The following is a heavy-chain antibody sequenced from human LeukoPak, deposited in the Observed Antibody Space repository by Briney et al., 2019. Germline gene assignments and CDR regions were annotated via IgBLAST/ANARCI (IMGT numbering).Heavy chain of an antibody. Sequence: GGSLRLSCAASGFTFSNYAMNWVRQAPGKGLEWVSAISGSGGSTDYTDSVKGRFTISRDNAKNSLYLQMNSLRAEDTAVYYCARADDSWDIDYWGQGTLVTVSS. J-gene: IGHJ4*02. D-gene: IGHD2-15*01. CDR2: ISGSGGST. V-gene: IGHV3-23*01. CDR3: ARADDSWDIDY. CDR1: GFTFSNYA.